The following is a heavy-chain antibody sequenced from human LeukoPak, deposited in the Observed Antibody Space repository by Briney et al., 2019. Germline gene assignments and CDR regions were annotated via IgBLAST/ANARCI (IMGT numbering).Heavy chain of an antibody. Sequence: PGGSLRLSCAASGFTFSSYWMHWVRQAPGKGLEWVANIKQDGSEKYYVDSVKGRFTISRDNAKNSLFLQMNSLRAEDTAVYYCARVGIVVVPVRPGYYFDYWGQGTLVTVSS. J-gene: IGHJ4*02. CDR2: IKQDGSEK. D-gene: IGHD2-2*01. CDR3: ARVGIVVVPVRPGYYFDY. V-gene: IGHV3-7*01. CDR1: GFTFSSYW.